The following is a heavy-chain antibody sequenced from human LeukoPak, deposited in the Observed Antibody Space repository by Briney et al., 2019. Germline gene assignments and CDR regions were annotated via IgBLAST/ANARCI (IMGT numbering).Heavy chain of an antibody. J-gene: IGHJ6*02. CDR2: ISNDGSNK. D-gene: IGHD6-19*01. Sequence: PGGPLRLSCAASGFTFSSFSMHCVRQAPGKGLEWVATISNDGSNKFSADSVKGRFTISRDNSKNKMYVQMNSLRADDTAVYYCARVRSSGVYFNYALDVWGRGTTVTISS. CDR3: ARVRSSGVYFNYALDV. CDR1: GFTFSSFS. V-gene: IGHV3-30-3*01.